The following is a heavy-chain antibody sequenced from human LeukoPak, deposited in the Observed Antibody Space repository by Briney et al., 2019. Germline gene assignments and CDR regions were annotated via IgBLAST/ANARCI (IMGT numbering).Heavy chain of an antibody. D-gene: IGHD3-3*01. J-gene: IGHJ5*02. CDR3: AREQPHFDFWSNYLEGNRFDP. CDR2: ISTYNGNT. V-gene: IGHV1-18*01. CDR1: GYTFSNFG. Sequence: ASVKVSCKASGYTFSNFGISWVRQAPGQGLEWMGWISTYNGNTNYAQKFQGRVTMTTDTSTTTVYMELRSLRSDDTALYYCAREQPHFDFWSNYLEGNRFDPWGQGTLVTVSS.